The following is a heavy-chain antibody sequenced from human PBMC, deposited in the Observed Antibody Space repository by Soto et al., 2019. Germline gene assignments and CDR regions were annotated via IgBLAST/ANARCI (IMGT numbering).Heavy chain of an antibody. CDR3: ARGVRVVGATINYYYGMDV. CDR1: GGSISSYY. Sequence: KPSETLSLTCTVSGGSISSYYWSWIRQPAGKGLEWIGRIYTSGSTNYNPSLKSRVTMSVDTSKNQFSLKLSSVTAADTAVYYCARGVRVVGATINYYYGMDVWGQGTTVTVSS. D-gene: IGHD1-26*01. J-gene: IGHJ6*02. CDR2: IYTSGST. V-gene: IGHV4-4*07.